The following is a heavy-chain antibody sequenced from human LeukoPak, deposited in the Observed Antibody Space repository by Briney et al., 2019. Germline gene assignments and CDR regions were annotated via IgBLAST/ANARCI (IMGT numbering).Heavy chain of an antibody. V-gene: IGHV1-69*13. D-gene: IGHD1-26*01. CDR3: ARGVRNSGSYYVDY. J-gene: IGHJ4*02. Sequence: ASVKVSCKASGGTFSSYAFSWVRQAAGQGLEWMGGIIPIFGTANYAQKFQGRVTITADESTSTAFMELSSLRSEDTAVYYCARGVRNSGSYYVDYWGQGTLVTVSS. CDR2: IIPIFGTA. CDR1: GGTFSSYA.